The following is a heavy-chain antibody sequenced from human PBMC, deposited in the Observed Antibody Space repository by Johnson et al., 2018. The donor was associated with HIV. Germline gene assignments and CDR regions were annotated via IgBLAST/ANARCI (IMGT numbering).Heavy chain of an antibody. CDR1: DFTFSNNA. D-gene: IGHD6-13*01. J-gene: IGHJ3*02. CDR3: ARELGGSSLPFGAFDI. Sequence: VQLVESGGGVVQPGRSLRLSCAASDFTFSNNAIHWVRQAPGKGLEWVANIKQDGSQKYYVDSVKGRFTISRDNAKNSVYLQMNSLRAEDTAVYYCARELGGSSLPFGAFDIWGQGTMVTVSS. V-gene: IGHV3-7*05. CDR2: IKQDGSQK.